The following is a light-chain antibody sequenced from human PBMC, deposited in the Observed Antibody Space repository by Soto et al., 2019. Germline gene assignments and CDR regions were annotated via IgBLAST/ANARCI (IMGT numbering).Light chain of an antibody. Sequence: DTQMTQSPSSLSASVGDRVTITCQASQDIRFYLNWYQHKPGKPPKLLIYDVSKLQTGVPSRFSGGGSGTDFTLTISSLQPEDIATYYCQEYNNVFSFGPGTKVDIK. V-gene: IGKV1-33*01. CDR2: DVS. CDR3: QEYNNVFS. CDR1: QDIRFY. J-gene: IGKJ3*01.